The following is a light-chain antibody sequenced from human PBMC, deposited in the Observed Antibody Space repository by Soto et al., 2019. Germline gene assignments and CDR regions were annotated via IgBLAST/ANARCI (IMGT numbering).Light chain of an antibody. CDR3: QQSYKTPRT. Sequence: DIQMTQSPSSLSASVGDTVTFTCRASQTVSTYLNWYLLKPGKAPKLLIYGASSLQSGVPSRFSANGSATEFALTISRLRPEDSATFYCQQSYKTPRTFGQGSRLEIK. CDR2: GAS. J-gene: IGKJ2*01. V-gene: IGKV1-39*01. CDR1: QTVSTY.